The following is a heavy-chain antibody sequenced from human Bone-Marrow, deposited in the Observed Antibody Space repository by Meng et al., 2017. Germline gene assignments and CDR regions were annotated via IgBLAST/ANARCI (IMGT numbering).Heavy chain of an antibody. CDR1: GFTFSDYW. V-gene: IGHV3-74*01. Sequence: GESLMTSCAASGFTFSDYWINWVRHAPGEGLLWVPQINTDGSTIRYAGSVKGRFTISRDNVKNTLYLQMNSLRAEDTAVYYCAKDLTWTALDIWGQGTVVTVSS. D-gene: IGHD3/OR15-3a*01. CDR2: INTDGSTI. CDR3: AKDLTWTALDI. J-gene: IGHJ3*02.